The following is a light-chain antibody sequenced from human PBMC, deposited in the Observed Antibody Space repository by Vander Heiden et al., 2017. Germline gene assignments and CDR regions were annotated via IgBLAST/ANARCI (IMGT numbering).Light chain of an antibody. V-gene: IGKV3-15*01. J-gene: IGKJ5*01. CDR3: QQHNNWTPLT. CDR1: QSVSSN. CDR2: GAY. Sequence: KQSPATPSVSPGERTTRSCRASQSVSSNLAWDQQKPDQAPRRLIYGAYTRATGSPARFSGSGSVTEFTLTISSLQSEDFVVYYCQQHNNWTPLTFGRGTQVXIK.